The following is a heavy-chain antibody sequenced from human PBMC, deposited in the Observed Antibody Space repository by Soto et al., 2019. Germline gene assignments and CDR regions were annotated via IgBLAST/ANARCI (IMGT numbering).Heavy chain of an antibody. CDR1: GGSISSYY. CDR2: IYYSGST. J-gene: IGHJ4*02. Sequence: SETLSLTCTVSGGSISSYYWSWIRQPPGKGLEWIGYIYYSGSTNYNPSLKSRVTISVDTSKNQFSLKLSSVTAADTAVYYCARVIPPYSSSSLYYFDYWGQGTLVTVSS. D-gene: IGHD6-6*01. V-gene: IGHV4-59*01. CDR3: ARVIPPYSSSSLYYFDY.